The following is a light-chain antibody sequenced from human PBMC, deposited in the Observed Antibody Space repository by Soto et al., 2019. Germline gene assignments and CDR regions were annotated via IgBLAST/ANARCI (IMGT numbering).Light chain of an antibody. CDR2: AAS. J-gene: IGKJ2*01. CDR1: QSISSY. CDR3: QQSWA. Sequence: DIQMTQSPSSLSASLGDRVTITCRASQSISSYLNWYQQKPGKAPKLLIYAASSLQSGVPSRFSGSGSGTDFTLTISSLQPEDFATYYCQQSWAFGQGTQLEIK. V-gene: IGKV1-39*01.